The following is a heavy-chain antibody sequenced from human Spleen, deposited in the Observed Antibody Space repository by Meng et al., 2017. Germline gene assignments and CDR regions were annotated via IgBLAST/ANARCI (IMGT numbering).Heavy chain of an antibody. CDR2: INTNTGNP. D-gene: IGHD4-23*01. Sequence: QVQLVQSGSELKKPGASVTVSCKASGYTFTSYAMKWVRQAPGQGLEWMGWINTNTGNPTYAQGFTGRFVFSLDTSVSTAYLQISSLKAEDTAVYYCARGATVVTPFFFDPWGQGTLVTVSS. V-gene: IGHV7-4-1*02. J-gene: IGHJ5*02. CDR3: ARGATVVTPFFFDP. CDR1: GYTFTSYA.